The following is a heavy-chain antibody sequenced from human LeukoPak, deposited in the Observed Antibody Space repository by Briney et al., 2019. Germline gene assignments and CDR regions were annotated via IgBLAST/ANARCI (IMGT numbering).Heavy chain of an antibody. CDR1: GYTSTGYY. V-gene: IGHV1-2*02. CDR2: INPNSGGT. D-gene: IGHD3-3*01. CDR3: ARDLDGLRFLEWLFPQDY. J-gene: IGHJ4*02. Sequence: ASVKVSCKASGYTSTGYYMHWVRQAPGQGLEWMGWINPNSGGTNYAQKFQGRVTMTRDTSISTAYMELSRLRSDDTAVYYCARDLDGLRFLEWLFPQDYWGQGTLVTVSS.